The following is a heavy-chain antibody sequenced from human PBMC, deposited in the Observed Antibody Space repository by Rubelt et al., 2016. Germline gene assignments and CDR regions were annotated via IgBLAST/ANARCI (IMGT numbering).Heavy chain of an antibody. J-gene: IGHJ4*02. D-gene: IGHD3-22*01. CDR3: AGDDAPYYYATSVYYDY. Sequence: QVQLVQSGAEVKKPGASVKVSCKASGYTFTGYYMHWVRQAPGQGLEWMGWINPNSGGTNYAQKFREGGLMSVDTSLRSAYRWLSRLRADDTAVYDCAGDDAPYYYATSVYYDYWGQGTLVTVSS. CDR1: GYTFTGYY. V-gene: IGHV1-2*02. CDR2: INPNSGGT.